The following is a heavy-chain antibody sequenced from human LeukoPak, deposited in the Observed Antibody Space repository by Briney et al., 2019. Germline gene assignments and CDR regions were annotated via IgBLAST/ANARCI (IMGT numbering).Heavy chain of an antibody. Sequence: GASVKVSCKTSGYTFTNYYLHWVRQGPGHGLEWMGWMSPNGGVTKYTQNFQGRVTMTRDISIGTAYMELTGLTSDDTAVYYCASLQDGYNFHHWGQGTLVTVSS. CDR1: GYTFTNYY. D-gene: IGHD5-24*01. CDR3: ASLQDGYNFHH. J-gene: IGHJ4*02. CDR2: MSPNGGVT. V-gene: IGHV1-2*02.